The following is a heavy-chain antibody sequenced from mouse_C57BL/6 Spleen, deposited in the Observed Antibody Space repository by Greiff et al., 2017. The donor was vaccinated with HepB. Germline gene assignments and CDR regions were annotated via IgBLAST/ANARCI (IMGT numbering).Heavy chain of an antibody. D-gene: IGHD2-5*01. Sequence: EVQVVESGPGLVKPSQSLSLTCSVTGYSITSGYYWNWIRQFPGNKLEWMGYISYDGSNNYNPSLKNRISITRDTSKNQFFLKLNSVTTEDTATYYCAREDYSIFYAMDYWGQGTSVTVSS. CDR1: GYSITSGYY. CDR3: AREDYSIFYAMDY. CDR2: ISYDGSN. J-gene: IGHJ4*01. V-gene: IGHV3-6*01.